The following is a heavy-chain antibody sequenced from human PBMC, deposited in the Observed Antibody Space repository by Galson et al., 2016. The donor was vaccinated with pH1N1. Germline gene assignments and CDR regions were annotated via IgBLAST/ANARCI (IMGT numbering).Heavy chain of an antibody. Sequence: LSLTCTVSGGSISGGDYFWSWIRQPPGKGLEWIGYIYNSGDTYYNSSLKSRVSISVDTSKNQFSLKLSSVAAADTALYYCARGGVGTMVRGVIIDYSFDYWGQGTLVTVSS. V-gene: IGHV4-30-4*08. CDR2: IYNSGDT. CDR3: ARGGVGTMVRGVIIDYSFDY. CDR1: GGSISGGDYF. D-gene: IGHD3-10*01. J-gene: IGHJ4*02.